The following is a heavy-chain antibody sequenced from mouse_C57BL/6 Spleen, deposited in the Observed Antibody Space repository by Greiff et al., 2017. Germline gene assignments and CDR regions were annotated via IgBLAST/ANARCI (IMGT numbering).Heavy chain of an antibody. J-gene: IGHJ4*01. D-gene: IGHD2-4*01. Sequence: QVQLQQPGAELVRPGSSVKLSCKASGYTFTSYWMHWVKQRPIQGLEWIGNIDPSDSETHYNQKFKDKATLTVDKSSSTAYMQLSSLTSEDSAVYYCAREDYLYAMDYWGQGTSVTVSS. CDR1: GYTFTSYW. CDR2: IDPSDSET. V-gene: IGHV1-52*01. CDR3: AREDYLYAMDY.